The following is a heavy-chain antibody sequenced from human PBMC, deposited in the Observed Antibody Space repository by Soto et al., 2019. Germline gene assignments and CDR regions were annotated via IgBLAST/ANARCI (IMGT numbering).Heavy chain of an antibody. CDR3: ARESHDILTGPPWVWYFEH. J-gene: IGHJ2*01. D-gene: IGHD3-9*01. Sequence: QVQLQQWGAGPLRPLETLSLTCGVSGGSFSGYYWAWIRQSPGKGLEWIGEINDRGSINYTPSLRSRVSISVDTSKNHYSLDLRSVTAADTAVYYCARESHDILTGPPWVWYFEHWGRGTLVTVSS. V-gene: IGHV4-34*01. CDR1: GGSFSGYY. CDR2: INDRGSI.